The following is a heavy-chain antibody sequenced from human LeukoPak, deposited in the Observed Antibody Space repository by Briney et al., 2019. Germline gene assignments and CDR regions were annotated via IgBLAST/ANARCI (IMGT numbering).Heavy chain of an antibody. CDR3: ARESPFCIDY. CDR1: GGSISSSSSY. J-gene: IGHJ4*02. CDR2: IYYSGST. V-gene: IGHV4-39*07. Sequence: PSETLSLTCTVSGGSISSSSSYWGWIRQPPGKGLEWIGSIYYSGSTYYNPSLKSRVTISVDTSKNQFSLKLSSVTAADTAVYYCARESPFCIDYWGQGTLVTVSS.